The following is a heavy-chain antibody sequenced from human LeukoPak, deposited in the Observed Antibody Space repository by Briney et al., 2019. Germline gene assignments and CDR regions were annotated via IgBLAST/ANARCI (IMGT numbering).Heavy chain of an antibody. CDR3: ARGHPVVPAAVPDY. CDR2: INPNSGGT. Sequence: GASVKASCKASGYTFTGYYMHWVRPAPGQGLEWMGWINPNSGGTNYAQKFLGRVTMTRDTSISTAYMELSRLRSDDTAVYYCARGHPVVPAAVPDYWGQGTLVTVSS. V-gene: IGHV1-2*02. J-gene: IGHJ4*02. CDR1: GYTFTGYY. D-gene: IGHD2-2*02.